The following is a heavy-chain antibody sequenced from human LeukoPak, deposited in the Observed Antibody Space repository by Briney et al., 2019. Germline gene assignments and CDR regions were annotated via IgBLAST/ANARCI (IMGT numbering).Heavy chain of an antibody. J-gene: IGHJ4*02. CDR1: GYTLTELS. Sequence: ASVKVSCKVSGYTLTELSMHWVRQAPGQGLEWMGIINPSGGSTSYAQKFQGRVTMTRDTSTSTVYMELSSLRSEDTAVYYCARQGMTTVTTWFDYWGQGTLVTVSS. CDR2: INPSGGST. V-gene: IGHV1-46*01. CDR3: ARQGMTTVTTWFDY. D-gene: IGHD4-17*01.